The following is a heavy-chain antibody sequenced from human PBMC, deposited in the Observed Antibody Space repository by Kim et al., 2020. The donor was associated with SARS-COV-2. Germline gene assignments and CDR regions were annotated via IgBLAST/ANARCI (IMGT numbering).Heavy chain of an antibody. V-gene: IGHV1-2*02. D-gene: IGHD2-15*01. J-gene: IGHJ6*03. Sequence: ASVKVSCKASGYTFTGYYMHWVRQAPGQGLEWMGWINPNGGGTNYAQKFQGRVTMTRDTSISTAYMELSRLRSDDTAVYYCARAVDYYYYMDVWGKGTTVTVSS. CDR1: GYTFTGYY. CDR3: ARAVDYYYYMDV. CDR2: INPNGGGT.